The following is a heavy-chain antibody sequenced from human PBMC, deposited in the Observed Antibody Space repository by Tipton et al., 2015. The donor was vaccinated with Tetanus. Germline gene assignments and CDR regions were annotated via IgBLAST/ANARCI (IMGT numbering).Heavy chain of an antibody. Sequence: TLSLTCTVSGASLRGGDYHWSWIRQPAGKGLEWIGRTYIRGTTTYNPSLKSRVTISVDTSENQMSLRLTSVTAADTAVYYCARDRGDTGTVNWFDPWGQGTLVTVSS. CDR2: TYIRGTT. D-gene: IGHD1-1*01. V-gene: IGHV4-61*02. J-gene: IGHJ5*02. CDR3: ARDRGDTGTVNWFDP. CDR1: GASLRGGDYH.